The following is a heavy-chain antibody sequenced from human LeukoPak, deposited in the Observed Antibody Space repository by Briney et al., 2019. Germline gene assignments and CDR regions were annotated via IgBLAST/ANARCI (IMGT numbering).Heavy chain of an antibody. D-gene: IGHD5-18*01. CDR2: IYPGDSDT. J-gene: IGHJ4*02. CDR3: ARRDSYGSWYFDY. CDR1: GYSFTNYW. V-gene: IGHV5-51*01. Sequence: KYGESLKISCKGSGYSFTNYWIGWVRQMPGKGLEWMGIIYPGDSDTRYSPSFQGQVAISVDKSISTAYLQWTSLKTSDTAMYHCARRDSYGSWYFDYWGQGTLVTVSS.